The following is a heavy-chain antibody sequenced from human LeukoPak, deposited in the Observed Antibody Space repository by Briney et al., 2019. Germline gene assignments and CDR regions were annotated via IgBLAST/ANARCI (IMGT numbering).Heavy chain of an antibody. CDR3: ARVPVNIWENWFDP. V-gene: IGHV4-39*07. J-gene: IGHJ5*02. Sequence: SETLSLTCTVSGGSLSSSSYSWGWIRQPPGKGLEWIGSIYYSGNSYYNPSLKSRVTISVDTSKNQFSLRLSSVTAADTAVYYCARVPVNIWENWFDPWGQGTLVTVSS. CDR2: IYYSGNS. CDR1: GGSLSSSSYS. D-gene: IGHD1-26*01.